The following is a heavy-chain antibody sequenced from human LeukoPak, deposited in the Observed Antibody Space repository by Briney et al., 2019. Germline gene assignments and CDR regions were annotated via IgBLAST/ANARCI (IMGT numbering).Heavy chain of an antibody. CDR1: GYTFTGYY. V-gene: IGHV1-2*04. CDR2: INPNSGGT. Sequence: ASVKVSCKASGYTFTGYYMHWARQAPGQGLEWMGWINPNSGGTNYAQKFQGWVTMTRDTSISTAYMELSRLRSDDTAVYYCARDSSSFNGNWFDPWGQGTLVTVSS. CDR3: ARDSSSFNGNWFDP. D-gene: IGHD6-13*01. J-gene: IGHJ5*02.